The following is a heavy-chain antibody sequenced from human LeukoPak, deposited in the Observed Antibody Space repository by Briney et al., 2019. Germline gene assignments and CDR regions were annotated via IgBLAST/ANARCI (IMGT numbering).Heavy chain of an antibody. CDR3: ARHPGGFPDY. V-gene: IGHV3-21*01. D-gene: IGHD3-16*01. CDR1: GFTFSNYG. J-gene: IGHJ4*02. CDR2: ISSSSNYI. Sequence: KPGGSLRLSCAAAGFTFSNYGMNWVRQAPGKGLEWISSISSSSNYIYYADSVKGRFTISRDNAKNSLYLQMNSLRAEDTAVYYCARHPGGFPDYWGQGTLVTVSS.